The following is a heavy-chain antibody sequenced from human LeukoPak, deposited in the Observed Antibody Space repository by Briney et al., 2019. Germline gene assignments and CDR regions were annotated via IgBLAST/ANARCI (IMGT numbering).Heavy chain of an antibody. D-gene: IGHD3-22*01. Sequence: PGGSLRLSCAASGFIFSDYYMSWIRQAPGKGLEWVSYITSGNTIYYADSVKGRFTISRDNAKNSLYLQMNSLRAEDTAVYYCARRSDYYDSSGYYCVNYFDYWGQGTLVTVSS. V-gene: IGHV3-11*01. CDR2: ITSGNTI. CDR1: GFIFSDYY. CDR3: ARRSDYYDSSGYYCVNYFDY. J-gene: IGHJ4*02.